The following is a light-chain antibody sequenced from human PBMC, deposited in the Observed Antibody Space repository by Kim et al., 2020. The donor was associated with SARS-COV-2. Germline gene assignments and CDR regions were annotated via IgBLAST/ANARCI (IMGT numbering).Light chain of an antibody. J-gene: IGLJ2*01. CDR1: SLRTYY. V-gene: IGLV3-19*01. CDR3: NSRDNNDNVL. CDR2: GKN. Sequence: ALGQTVRITCQGDSLRTYYTTWFQQKPGQAPIVVFYGKNTRHSGIPDRFSGSSSGNTASLTITATQAGDEADYYCNSRDNNDNVLFGGGTQLTVL.